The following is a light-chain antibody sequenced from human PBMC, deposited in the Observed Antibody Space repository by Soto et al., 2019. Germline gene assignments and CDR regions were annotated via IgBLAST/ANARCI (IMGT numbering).Light chain of an antibody. J-gene: IGKJ4*01. CDR2: KAS. CDR1: QGISSW. CDR3: QQTSSFPLT. Sequence: IQMTQSTLSVSASVGDTVTITCRASQGISSWLAWYQQKPGKNPNLLIYKASNLQTGVPSRFSGSGSGTDFTLTINSLQPEDFATYYCQQTSSFPLTFGGGTKVDIK. V-gene: IGKV1-12*01.